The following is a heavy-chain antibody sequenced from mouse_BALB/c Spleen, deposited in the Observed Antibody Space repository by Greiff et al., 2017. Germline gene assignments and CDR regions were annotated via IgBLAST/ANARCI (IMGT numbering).Heavy chain of an antibody. CDR3: ARYRDDGYYWFAY. D-gene: IGHD2-3*01. CDR2: ISYSGST. V-gene: IGHV3-8*02. Sequence: VQLKESGPSLVKPSQTLSLTCSVTGDSITSGYWNWVRKFPGNKLEYMGYISYSGSTYYNPSLKSRISITRDTSKNQYYLQLNSVTTEDTATYYCARYRDDGYYWFAYWGQGTLVTVSA. J-gene: IGHJ3*01. CDR1: GDSITSGY.